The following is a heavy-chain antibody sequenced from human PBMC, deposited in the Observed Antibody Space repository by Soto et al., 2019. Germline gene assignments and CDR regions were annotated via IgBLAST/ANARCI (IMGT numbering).Heavy chain of an antibody. CDR1: GDSVSSNSAA. CDR3: ARDRYSSGWGHYYYGMDV. Sequence: SQTLSLTCAISGDSVSSNSAAWNWIRQSPSRGLEWLGRTYYRSKWYNDYAVSVKSRITINPDTSKNQFSLQLNSVTPEDTAVYYCARDRYSSGWGHYYYGMDVWGQGTTVTVSS. J-gene: IGHJ6*02. CDR2: TYYRSKWYN. D-gene: IGHD6-19*01. V-gene: IGHV6-1*01.